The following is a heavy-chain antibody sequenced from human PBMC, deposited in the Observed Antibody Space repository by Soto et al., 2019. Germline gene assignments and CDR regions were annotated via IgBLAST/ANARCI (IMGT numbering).Heavy chain of an antibody. D-gene: IGHD3-10*01. CDR2: IRSKAYGGTT. CDR1: GFTFGDYA. CDR3: TRGEFYYYGSGSYYNWYYFDY. Sequence: GGSLRLSCTASGFTFGDYAMSWVRQAPGKGLEWVGFIRSKAYGGTTEYAASVKGRFTISRDDSKSIAYLQMNSLKTEDTAVYYCTRGEFYYYGSGSYYNWYYFDYWGQGTLVTVSS. V-gene: IGHV3-49*04. J-gene: IGHJ4*02.